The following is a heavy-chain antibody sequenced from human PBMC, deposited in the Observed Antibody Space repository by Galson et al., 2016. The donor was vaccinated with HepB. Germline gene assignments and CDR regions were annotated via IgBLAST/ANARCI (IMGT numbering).Heavy chain of an antibody. V-gene: IGHV3-33*01. Sequence: SLRLSCAASGFSSSSYGMHWARQAPGRGLEGVAVIWHEGSNKYYGDSVEGRFTISRDNSQNKMYLQMNSLGVEDTGKYYCVRDGQHHTWNDGDYWGQGTLVTVSS. CDR1: GFSSSSYG. CDR2: IWHEGSNK. D-gene: IGHD1-1*01. CDR3: VRDGQHHTWNDGDY. J-gene: IGHJ4*02.